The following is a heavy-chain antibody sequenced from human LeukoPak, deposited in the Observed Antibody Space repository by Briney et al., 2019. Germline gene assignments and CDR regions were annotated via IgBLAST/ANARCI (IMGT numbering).Heavy chain of an antibody. D-gene: IGHD6-13*01. J-gene: IGHJ6*02. V-gene: IGHV3-23*01. CDR2: ISGSGGST. Sequence: GGSLRLSCAATGFTFSSYAMSWVRQAPGKGLEWVSAISGSGGSTYYADSVKGRFTISRDNSKNTLYLQMNSLRAEDTAVYYCAKAPRAAAGTYNGMDVWGQGTTVTVSS. CDR3: AKAPRAAAGTYNGMDV. CDR1: GFTFSSYA.